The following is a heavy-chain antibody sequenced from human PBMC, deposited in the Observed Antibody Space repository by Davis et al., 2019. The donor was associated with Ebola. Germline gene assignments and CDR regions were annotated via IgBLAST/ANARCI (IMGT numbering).Heavy chain of an antibody. D-gene: IGHD1-1*01. Sequence: ASVKVSCKASGYTFINYDINWVRQATGQGLEWMGWMNPNSGNTGFAQKFQGRITMTRNLSMNTAYMELSSLRSDDTAVYYCALDHYYGMDVWGQGTTVTVSS. CDR3: ALDHYYGMDV. J-gene: IGHJ6*02. CDR2: MNPNSGNT. V-gene: IGHV1-8*01. CDR1: GYTFINYD.